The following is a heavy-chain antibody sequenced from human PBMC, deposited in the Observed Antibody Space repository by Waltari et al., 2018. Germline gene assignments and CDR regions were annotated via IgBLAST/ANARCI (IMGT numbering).Heavy chain of an antibody. V-gene: IGHV3-23*04. J-gene: IGHJ4*02. CDR1: GFTFSSYA. Sequence: EVQLVESGGGLVQPGGSLRLSCAASGFTFSSYAMSWVRQAPGKGLEWVSANSGSGGRKYYSDSVNGRFTISRDNSKNTLYLQMNSLRAEDTAVYYCAKSPKGPSVDIVATSSLGYWGQGTLVTVSS. CDR2: NSGSGGRK. CDR3: AKSPKGPSVDIVATSSLGY. D-gene: IGHD5-12*01.